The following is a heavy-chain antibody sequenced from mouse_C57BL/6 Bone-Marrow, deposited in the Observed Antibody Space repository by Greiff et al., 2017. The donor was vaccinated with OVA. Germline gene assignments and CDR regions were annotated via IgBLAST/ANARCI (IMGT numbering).Heavy chain of an antibody. J-gene: IGHJ2*01. CDR2: IYPGSGST. Sequence: QVQLQQPGAELVKPGASVKMSCKASGYTFTSYWITWVKQRPGQGLEWIGDIYPGSGSTNYNEKFKSKATLTVDPSSSTAYMQLSSLTSEDSAVYDCASCGSITTVVAPSLDYWGQGTTLTVSS. CDR1: GYTFTSYW. V-gene: IGHV1-55*01. CDR3: ASCGSITTVVAPSLDY. D-gene: IGHD1-1*01.